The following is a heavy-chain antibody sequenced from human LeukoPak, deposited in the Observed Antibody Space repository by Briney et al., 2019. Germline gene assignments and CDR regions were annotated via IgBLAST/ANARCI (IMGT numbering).Heavy chain of an antibody. D-gene: IGHD4-23*01. CDR2: ISSSSSYI. CDR1: GFTFRSYS. Sequence: GGSLRLSCAASGFTFRSYSMNWVRQAPGKGLEWVSSISSSSSYIYYADSVKGRFTISRDNAKNSLYLQKNSLRAEDTAVYYCARDAIYGGKTFDYWGQGTLVTVSS. J-gene: IGHJ4*02. CDR3: ARDAIYGGKTFDY. V-gene: IGHV3-21*01.